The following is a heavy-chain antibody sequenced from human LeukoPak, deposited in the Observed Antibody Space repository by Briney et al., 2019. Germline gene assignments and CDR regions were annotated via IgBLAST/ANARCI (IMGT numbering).Heavy chain of an antibody. CDR1: GGSIGTYF. D-gene: IGHD3-16*01. J-gene: IGHJ4*02. Sequence: PSETLSLTCAVSGGSIGTYFWSWIRQPPGKGLEWIGDIHYSGSTNYNPSLKSRVTISVDTSKNQFSLNLTSVTAADTAVYYCARTAGWSYGFDYWGQGTLVTVSS. CDR3: ARTAGWSYGFDY. V-gene: IGHV4-59*01. CDR2: IHYSGST.